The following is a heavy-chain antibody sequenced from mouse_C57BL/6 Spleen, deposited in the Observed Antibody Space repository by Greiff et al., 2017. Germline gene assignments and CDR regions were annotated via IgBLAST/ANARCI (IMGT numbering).Heavy chain of an antibody. D-gene: IGHD1-1*01. CDR3: ARRGTTVVAPSY. J-gene: IGHJ2*01. CDR1: GYTFTSYW. CDR2: IDPSDSYT. V-gene: IGHV1-69*01. Sequence: QVQLQQPGAELVMPGASVKLSCKASGYTFTSYWMHWVKQRPGQGLEWIGEIDPSDSYTNYNHKFKGKTTLTVDKSSSTAYMQLSSLTSEDSAVYYCARRGTTVVAPSYWGQGTTLTVSS.